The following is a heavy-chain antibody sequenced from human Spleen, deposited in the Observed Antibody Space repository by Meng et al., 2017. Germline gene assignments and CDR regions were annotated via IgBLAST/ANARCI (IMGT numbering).Heavy chain of an antibody. J-gene: IGHJ4*02. CDR3: LWWLPRYC. D-gene: IGHD2-21*01. CDR2: IIPILDIT. V-gene: IGHV1-69*10. Sequence: QVQLVQSGAEVKAPGSSVMLSCKASGGTFSSYVISWVRQAPGQGLEWMGGIIPILDITNYAQKFQGRVTITADKSTSTAYMDLSSLRSEDTAVRYWLWWLPRYCWGQGTLVTVSS. CDR1: GGTFSSYV.